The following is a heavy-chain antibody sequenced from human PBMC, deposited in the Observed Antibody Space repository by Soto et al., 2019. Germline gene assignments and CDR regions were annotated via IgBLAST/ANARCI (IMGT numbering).Heavy chain of an antibody. Sequence: SQTLSLICAISGDSVSSNSAAWNWIRQSPSRGLEWLGRTYYRSKWYNDYAISVKSRITINPDTSKNQFSLQLNSVTPEDTAVYYCARVTMVRGVTGYYYGMDVWGQGTTVTVSS. V-gene: IGHV6-1*01. D-gene: IGHD3-10*01. CDR2: TYYRSKWYN. CDR1: GDSVSSNSAA. J-gene: IGHJ6*02. CDR3: ARVTMVRGVTGYYYGMDV.